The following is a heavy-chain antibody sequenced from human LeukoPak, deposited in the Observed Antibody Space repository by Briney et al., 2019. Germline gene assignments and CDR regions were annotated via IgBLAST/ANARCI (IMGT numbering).Heavy chain of an antibody. D-gene: IGHD6-19*01. V-gene: IGHV3-30-3*01. CDR3: AREMGGGWVPFDY. J-gene: IGHJ4*02. CDR2: ISYDGSNK. CDR1: GFTVSSNE. Sequence: GGSLRLSCAASGFTVSSNEMSWVRKAPGKGLEWVAVISYDGSNKYYADSVKGRFTISRDNAKNSLYLQMNSLRAEDTAVYYCAREMGGGWVPFDYWGRGPLVTVSS.